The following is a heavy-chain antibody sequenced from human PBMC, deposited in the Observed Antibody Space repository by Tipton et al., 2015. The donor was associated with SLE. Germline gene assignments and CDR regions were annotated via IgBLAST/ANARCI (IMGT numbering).Heavy chain of an antibody. Sequence: TLSLTCTASGYSISSGYYWGWIRRPPGKGLEWIGSIYHSGSTYYNPSLKSRVTISVDTSKNQFSLKLSSVTAADTAVYYCAREVATDLDYYYYMDVWGKGTTVTVSS. V-gene: IGHV4-38-2*02. J-gene: IGHJ6*03. CDR1: GYSISSGYY. D-gene: IGHD5-12*01. CDR2: IYHSGST. CDR3: AREVATDLDYYYYMDV.